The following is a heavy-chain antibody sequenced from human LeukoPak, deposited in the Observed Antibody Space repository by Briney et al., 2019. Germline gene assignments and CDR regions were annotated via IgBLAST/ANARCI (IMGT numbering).Heavy chain of an antibody. Sequence: GGSLRLSCAASGFSFSIHAMSWVRQAPGKGLEWVAAISGSGGSTYYTDSVKVRFTISSNEYKNTRYLQMNSLRAEDTAVYYCAKDKSPVLRFLEWLFGYWGQGTLVTVSS. V-gene: IGHV3-23*01. D-gene: IGHD3-3*01. CDR3: AKDKSPVLRFLEWLFGY. CDR2: ISGSGGST. J-gene: IGHJ4*02. CDR1: GFSFSIHA.